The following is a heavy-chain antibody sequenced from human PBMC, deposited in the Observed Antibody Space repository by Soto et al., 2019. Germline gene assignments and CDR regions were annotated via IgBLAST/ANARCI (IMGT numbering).Heavy chain of an antibody. J-gene: IGHJ4*02. CDR3: AKDRESYSPSSYFFDY. CDR1: GFTFSSYG. CDR2: ISYDGSNK. D-gene: IGHD1-26*01. V-gene: IGHV3-30*18. Sequence: QVQLVESGGGVVQPGRSLRLSCAASGFTFSSYGMHWVRQAPGKGLEWVAFISYDGSNKYYADSVKGRFTISRDNSNYSLYLQMSSLRAEATAVYYGAKDRESYSPSSYFFDYWGQGTLVTVSS.